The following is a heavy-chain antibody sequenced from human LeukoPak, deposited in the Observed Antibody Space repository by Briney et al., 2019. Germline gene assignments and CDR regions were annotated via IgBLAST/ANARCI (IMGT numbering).Heavy chain of an antibody. CDR2: IYYSGST. CDR3: ARGMVPDYFDY. CDR1: GGSISSSSYY. Sequence: SETLSLTCTVSGGSISSSSYYWGWIRQPPGKGLEWIGSIYYSGSTYYNPSLKSRVTISVDTSKNQFSLKLSSVTAADTAVHYCARGMVPDYFDYWGQGTLVTVSS. D-gene: IGHD2-2*01. V-gene: IGHV4-39*01. J-gene: IGHJ4*02.